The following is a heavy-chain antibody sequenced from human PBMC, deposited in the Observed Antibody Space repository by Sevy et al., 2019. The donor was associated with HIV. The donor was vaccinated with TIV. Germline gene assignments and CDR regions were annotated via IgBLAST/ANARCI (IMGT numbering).Heavy chain of an antibody. CDR3: ARGRDIVVVPAANHYYGMDV. V-gene: IGHV1-69*13. J-gene: IGHJ6*02. Sequence: ASVKVSCKASGGTFSSYAISWVRQAPGQGLEWMGGIIPIFGTANYAQKFQGRVTITADESRSTAYMELSSLRSEDTAVYYCARGRDIVVVPAANHYYGMDVWGQGTTVTVSS. D-gene: IGHD2-2*01. CDR1: GGTFSSYA. CDR2: IIPIFGTA.